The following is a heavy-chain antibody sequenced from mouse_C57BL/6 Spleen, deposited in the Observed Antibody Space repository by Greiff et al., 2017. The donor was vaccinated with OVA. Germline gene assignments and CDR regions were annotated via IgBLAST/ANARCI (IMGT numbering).Heavy chain of an antibody. J-gene: IGHJ3*01. CDR1: GFTFSDYG. CDR2: ISSGSSTI. CDR3: ARAFYDSAFAY. D-gene: IGHD2-3*01. V-gene: IGHV5-17*01. Sequence: EVKVVESGGGLVKPGGSLKLSCAASGFTFSDYGMHWVRQAPEKGLEWVAYISSGSSTIYYADTVKGRFTISRDNAKNTLYLQMSSLRSEDTAMYYCARAFYDSAFAYWGQGTLVTVSA.